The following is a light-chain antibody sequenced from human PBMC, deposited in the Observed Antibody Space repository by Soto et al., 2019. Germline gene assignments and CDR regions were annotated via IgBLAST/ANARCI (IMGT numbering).Light chain of an antibody. V-gene: IGKV1-5*03. J-gene: IGKJ1*01. CDR1: QSISSW. CDR2: KAS. Sequence: DIQMTQSPSTLSASVGARVTITCRASQSISSWLAWYQQKPGEAPKLLIYKASSLESGVPSRFSGSGSGAEFTLTISSLQPDDFATYYCQQYNSYSTFGQGTKVEIK. CDR3: QQYNSYST.